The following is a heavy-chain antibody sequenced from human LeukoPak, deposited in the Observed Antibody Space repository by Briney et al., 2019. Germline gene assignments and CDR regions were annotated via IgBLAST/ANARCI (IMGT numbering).Heavy chain of an antibody. J-gene: IGHJ4*02. CDR1: GYTFTGYY. Sequence: ASVKVSCKASGYTFTGYYIHYVRQALGQGLEWMGWINPNTGDTKYAQKFQGRVTMTRDTSISTAYMELSRLRSDDTTVYYCARQSLRNFDHWGQGTLVTVSS. CDR3: ARQSLRNFDH. CDR2: INPNTGDT. D-gene: IGHD5/OR15-5a*01. V-gene: IGHV1-2*02.